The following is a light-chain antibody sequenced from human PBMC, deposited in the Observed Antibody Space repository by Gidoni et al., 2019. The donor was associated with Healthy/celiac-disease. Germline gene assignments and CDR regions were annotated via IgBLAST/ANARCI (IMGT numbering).Light chain of an antibody. V-gene: IGLV3-1*01. CDR3: QAWDSSLGGV. J-gene: IGLJ2*01. CDR1: KLGDKY. Sequence: SYELTQPPSVSVSPGQTASITCSGDKLGDKYACWYQQKPGQSPVLVIYQDSKRPLGIPERFSGSNSGNTATLTISGTQAMDEADYYCQAWDSSLGGVFGGGTKLTVL. CDR2: QDS.